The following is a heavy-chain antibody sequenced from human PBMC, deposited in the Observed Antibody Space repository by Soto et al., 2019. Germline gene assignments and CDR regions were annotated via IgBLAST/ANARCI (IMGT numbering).Heavy chain of an antibody. CDR1: GGSVSSGPYH. J-gene: IGHJ5*01. Sequence: QVQLQESGPGLVKPSETLSLTCSVSGGSVSSGPYHWSWIRQAPGKGLEWIGFRSYTESPDFNPSLKRRVVISIDRPNNQLSLKLNSVPAVDKAVYFCARVGWGGDSWGQGTLVIVSA. CDR3: ARVGWGGDS. V-gene: IGHV4-61*01. CDR2: RSYTESP. D-gene: IGHD7-27*01.